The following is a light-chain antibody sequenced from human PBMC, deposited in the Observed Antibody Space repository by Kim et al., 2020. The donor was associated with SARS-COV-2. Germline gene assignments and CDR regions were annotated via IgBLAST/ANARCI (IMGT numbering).Light chain of an antibody. Sequence: LAPGERATPSCRASQSVSSYLAWYQQKPGQAPRLLIYDASNRATGIPARFSGSGSGTDFTLTISSLEPEDFAVYYCQQRSNWPITFGQGTRLEIK. CDR2: DAS. J-gene: IGKJ5*01. CDR1: QSVSSY. CDR3: QQRSNWPIT. V-gene: IGKV3-11*01.